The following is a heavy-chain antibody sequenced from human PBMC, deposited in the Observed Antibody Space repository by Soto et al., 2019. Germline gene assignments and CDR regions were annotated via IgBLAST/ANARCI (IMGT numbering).Heavy chain of an antibody. CDR2: IFHSGST. D-gene: IGHD3-16*01. J-gene: IGHJ5*02. V-gene: IGHV4-4*02. CDR1: GGSLSSSYW. Sequence: QVQLQESGPGLVKPSGTLSLTCAVSGGSLSSSYWWSWVRQPPGKGLEWIGEIFHSGSTNYNPSLKSRVTISVDKSKNQFSLKLSSVTAADTAMYYCARVPSSWGWFDPWGQGTLVTVSS. CDR3: ARVPSSWGWFDP.